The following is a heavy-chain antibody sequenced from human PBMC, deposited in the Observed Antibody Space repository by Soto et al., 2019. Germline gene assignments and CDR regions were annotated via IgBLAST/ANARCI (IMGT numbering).Heavy chain of an antibody. J-gene: IGHJ4*02. CDR3: ARTYCSGGSRYNRRPPDY. CDR2: ISGSSSAI. V-gene: IGHV3-48*02. CDR1: GFTFSSYS. D-gene: IGHD2-15*01. Sequence: GGSLRLSCAASGFTFSSYSMTWVRQAPGKGLEWVSYISGSSSAIYYADYVKGRFTISRDNAKNSLYLQMNSLRDEDTAVYYCARTYCSGGSRYNRRPPDYWGQGTLVTVSS.